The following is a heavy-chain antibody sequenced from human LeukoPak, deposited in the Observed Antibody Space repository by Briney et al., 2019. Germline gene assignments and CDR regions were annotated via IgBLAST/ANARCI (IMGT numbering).Heavy chain of an antibody. CDR1: VFPFRTYW. D-gene: IGHD2-21*01. J-gene: IGHJ6*02. CDR3: ARDGDVVVDHYYYYDLDI. Sequence: GGSLRLPCAASVFPFRTYWMHCVRQAPGKGLVWVSRHNRDRSFTNYAGSVKGRFTISRDNTKNTAYLQMNSLRAEDTAVYYCARDGDVVVDHYYYYDLDIWGQGTTATVSS. V-gene: IGHV3-74*01. CDR2: HNRDRSFT.